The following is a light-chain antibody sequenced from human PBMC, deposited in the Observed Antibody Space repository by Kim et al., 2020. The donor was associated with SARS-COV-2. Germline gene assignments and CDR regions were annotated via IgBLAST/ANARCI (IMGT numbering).Light chain of an antibody. V-gene: IGLV7-46*01. J-gene: IGLJ3*02. CDR3: LLYYSGARV. CDR1: TGSVTSNHY. Sequence: GTVTLPCGLTTGSVTSNHYAFWFQQRPGQAPRTLIYDTNKRQSWTPSRFSGSLRGGEAALTLSGAQPEDEADYYCLLYYSGARVFGGGTQLTVL. CDR2: DTN.